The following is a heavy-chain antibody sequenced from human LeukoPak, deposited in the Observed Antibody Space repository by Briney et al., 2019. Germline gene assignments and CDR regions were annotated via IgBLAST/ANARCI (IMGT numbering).Heavy chain of an antibody. CDR3: ARGARRKLLRFLEPYYYYYMDV. CDR2: INHSGST. Sequence: PSETLSLTCAVYGGSFSGYYWSWIRQPPGKGLEWIGEINHSGSTNYNPSLKSRVTISVDTSKNQFSLKLSSVTAADTAVYYCARGARRKLLRFLEPYYYYYMDVWGKGTTVTVSS. V-gene: IGHV4-34*01. J-gene: IGHJ6*03. CDR1: GGSFSGYY. D-gene: IGHD3-3*01.